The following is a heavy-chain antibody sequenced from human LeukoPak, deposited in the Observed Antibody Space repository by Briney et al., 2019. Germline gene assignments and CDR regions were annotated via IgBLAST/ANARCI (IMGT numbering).Heavy chain of an antibody. V-gene: IGHV4-4*02. CDR1: GGSISSRNW. CDR2: ISHSGST. D-gene: IGHD4-23*01. J-gene: IGHJ4*02. Sequence: SETLSLTCAVSGGSISSRNWWTWVRQPPGKGLEWIGEISHSGSTNYNPSLKSRVAISVGKSKNQFSLKLSSVTAADTAVYYCARNGGNSDFDYWGQGNLVTVSS. CDR3: ARNGGNSDFDY.